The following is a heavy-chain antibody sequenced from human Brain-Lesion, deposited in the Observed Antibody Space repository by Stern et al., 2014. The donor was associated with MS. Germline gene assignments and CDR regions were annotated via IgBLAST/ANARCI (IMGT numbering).Heavy chain of an antibody. CDR3: ARGRVVPGFQYYATDV. Sequence: QLQLQESGPGLVKPSQTLSLSCTVSGGSISSGGYYWSWIRQPAGKGLEWIGRIFNSGSTSSNPSLKSRVTISIDTSKNQFSLRLNSMTAADTAVYYCARGRVVPGFQYYATDVWSQGTTVIVSS. V-gene: IGHV4-61*02. J-gene: IGHJ6*02. D-gene: IGHD2-2*01. CDR1: GGSISSGGYY. CDR2: IFNSGST.